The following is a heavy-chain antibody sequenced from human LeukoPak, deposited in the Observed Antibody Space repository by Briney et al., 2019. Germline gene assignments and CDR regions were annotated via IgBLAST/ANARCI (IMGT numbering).Heavy chain of an antibody. J-gene: IGHJ4*02. Sequence: RGGSVSLFCTASGFTFSRCSMYWVRQARGRGLEGVAVMSYEGSNKYYADSVKGRFTISRDKSKKTLFLQMNRLRAEDTAAYYCPRDVASSNYFDYWGQGTLVTVSA. CDR2: MSYEGSNK. CDR1: GFTFSRCS. CDR3: PRDVASSNYFDY. V-gene: IGHV3-30*04. D-gene: IGHD3-10*01.